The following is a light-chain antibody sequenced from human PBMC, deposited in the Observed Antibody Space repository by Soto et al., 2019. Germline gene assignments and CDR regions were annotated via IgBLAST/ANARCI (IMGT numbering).Light chain of an antibody. CDR1: QGINND. CDR2: GAS. Sequence: DIQMTQSPSAMSASVGDRVTITCRASQGINNDLAWFQQKPGKVPKRLIYGASSLQSGVPSRFSGTGSGTEFTLTISSLPPEDFATYYCLQHNSYPLTFGGGTKVEI. J-gene: IGKJ4*01. CDR3: LQHNSYPLT. V-gene: IGKV1-17*03.